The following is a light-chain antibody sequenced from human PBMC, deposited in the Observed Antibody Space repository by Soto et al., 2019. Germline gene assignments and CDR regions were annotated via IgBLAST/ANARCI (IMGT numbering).Light chain of an antibody. CDR1: QSVSSSY. J-gene: IGKJ2*01. V-gene: IGKV3-20*01. CDR2: GAS. CDR3: QEYDRWPLT. Sequence: EIVLTQSPGTLSLSPGERATLSCRASQSVSSSYLAWYQQKPGQAPRLLIYGASNRATGVPARFSGSGSGTDFTLTISSLQSEDFAVYYCQEYDRWPLTFGQGTVLEIK.